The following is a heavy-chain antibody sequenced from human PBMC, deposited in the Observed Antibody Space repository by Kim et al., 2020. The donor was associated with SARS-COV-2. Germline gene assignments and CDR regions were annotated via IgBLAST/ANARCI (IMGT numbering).Heavy chain of an antibody. CDR3: ARVPSRNVLRYWRFFDY. CDR1: GGSISSGGYY. CDR2: IYYSGST. V-gene: IGHV4-31*03. Sequence: SETLSLTCTVSGGSISSGGYYWSWIRQHPGKGLEWIGYIYYSGSTYYNPSLKSRVTISVDTSKNQFSLKLSSVTAADTAVYYCARVPSRNVLRYWRFFDYWGQGTLVSVSS. D-gene: IGHD3-9*01. J-gene: IGHJ4*02.